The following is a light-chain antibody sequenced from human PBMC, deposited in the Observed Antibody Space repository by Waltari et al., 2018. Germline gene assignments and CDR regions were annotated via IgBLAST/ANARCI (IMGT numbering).Light chain of an antibody. CDR3: QHYVSLPAT. Sequence: EIVLTQSPGSLSSSPGERVTLACRASQSVSRTLAWYQQKPGQAPRLLIFGASNGATGIPDRFSGSGSGTDFSLTISRLEPEDFAVYYCQHYVSLPATFGQGTKVEIK. V-gene: IGKV3-20*01. CDR1: QSVSRT. CDR2: GAS. J-gene: IGKJ1*01.